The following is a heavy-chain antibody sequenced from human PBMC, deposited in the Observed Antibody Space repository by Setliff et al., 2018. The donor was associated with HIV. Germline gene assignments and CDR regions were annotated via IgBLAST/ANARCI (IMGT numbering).Heavy chain of an antibody. CDR2: INPKSGAT. D-gene: IGHD6-19*01. CDR1: GYSFTGYY. Sequence: ASVKVSCKASGYSFTGYYVNWVRQAPGQGLEWMGRINPKSGATNLAQKFQGRVTLTRDTSVTTVYMELTSLRSDHTALYYCARDEVIEVAGDFDNWGQGTLVTVSS. J-gene: IGHJ4*02. V-gene: IGHV1-2*06. CDR3: ARDEVIEVAGDFDN.